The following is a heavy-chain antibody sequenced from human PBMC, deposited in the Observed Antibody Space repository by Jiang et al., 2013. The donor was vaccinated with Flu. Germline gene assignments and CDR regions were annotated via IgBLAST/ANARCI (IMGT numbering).Heavy chain of an antibody. J-gene: IGHJ4*02. CDR3: AKRVVIVGANKGFDY. Sequence: GLVQPGGSLRLSCAASGFTFSNYAMYWVRQTPGKGLEWVSSVSGGGDNTDYADSVKGRFTISRDNSKNTLYLQMNSLRAEDTAVYYCAKRVVIVGANKGFDYWGQGTLVTVSS. CDR1: GFTFSNYA. V-gene: IGHV3-23*01. CDR2: VSGGGDNT. D-gene: IGHD1-26*01.